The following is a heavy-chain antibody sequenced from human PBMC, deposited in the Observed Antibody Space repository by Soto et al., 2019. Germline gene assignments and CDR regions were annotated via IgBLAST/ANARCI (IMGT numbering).Heavy chain of an antibody. D-gene: IGHD3-22*01. CDR1: GYTFTSYG. CDR3: ARYYYDSSGYYSFDY. CDR2: ISAYNGNT. J-gene: IGHJ4*02. V-gene: IGHV1-18*04. Sequence: ASVKVSCKASGYTFTSYGISWVRQAPGQGLEWMGWISAYNGNTNYAQKLQGRVTMTTDTSTSTAYMELRSLRSDDTAVYYCARYYYDSSGYYSFDYWGQGTMVTVYS.